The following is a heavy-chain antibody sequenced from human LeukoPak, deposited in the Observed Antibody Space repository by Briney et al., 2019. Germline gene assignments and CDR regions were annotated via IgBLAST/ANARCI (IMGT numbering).Heavy chain of an antibody. Sequence: SVKVSCKASGGTFISYAISWVRQAPGEGVEWMGGIIPIFGTANYAQKFQGRVTITTDESTSTAYMELSSLRSEDTAVYYCARVRYSSGWYPVDYWGQGTLVTVSS. V-gene: IGHV1-69*05. CDR3: ARVRYSSGWYPVDY. CDR2: IIPIFGTA. CDR1: GGTFISYA. J-gene: IGHJ4*02. D-gene: IGHD6-19*01.